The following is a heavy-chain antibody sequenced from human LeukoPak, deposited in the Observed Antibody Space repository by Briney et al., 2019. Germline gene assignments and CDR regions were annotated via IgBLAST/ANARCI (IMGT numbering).Heavy chain of an antibody. D-gene: IGHD2-15*01. V-gene: IGHV5-51*01. Sequence: GESLKISCKGSGYSFTSYWIGWVRQMPGKGLEWMGIIYPGDSDTRYSPPFQGQVTISADKSISTAYLQWSSLKASDTAMYYCARRGYCSGGSCRPVPFDIWGQGTMVTVSS. CDR1: GYSFTSYW. CDR2: IYPGDSDT. CDR3: ARRGYCSGGSCRPVPFDI. J-gene: IGHJ3*02.